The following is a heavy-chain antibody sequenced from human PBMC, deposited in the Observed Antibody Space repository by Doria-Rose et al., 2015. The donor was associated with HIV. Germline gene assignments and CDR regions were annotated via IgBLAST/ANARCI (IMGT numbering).Heavy chain of an antibody. D-gene: IGHD6-13*01. CDR3: ARIKSSRWYHKYYFDF. Sequence: QITLKESGPVLVKPTETLTLTCTVSGVSLSSPGMGVSWIRQPPGKALEWLANIFSDDERSYKTSLKLRLTISRGTSKSQVVLTMTDMDPVDTATYYCARIKSSRWYHKYYFDFWGQGTLVIVSA. CDR2: IFSDDER. V-gene: IGHV2-26*01. J-gene: IGHJ4*02. CDR1: GVSLSSPGMG.